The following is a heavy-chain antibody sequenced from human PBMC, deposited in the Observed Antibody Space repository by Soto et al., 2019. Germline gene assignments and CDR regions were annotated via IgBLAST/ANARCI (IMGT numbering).Heavy chain of an antibody. D-gene: IGHD2-2*01. J-gene: IGHJ5*02. Sequence: SETLSLTCTVSGGSISIGGYYWSWILQHPGKGLEWIGYIYYSGSTYYNPSHKSRVTISVDTSKNQFSLKLSSVTPADTAVYYCARWKYQLLKSRNWFDPWGQGTLVTVSS. V-gene: IGHV4-31*03. CDR2: IYYSGST. CDR3: ARWKYQLLKSRNWFDP. CDR1: GGSISIGGYY.